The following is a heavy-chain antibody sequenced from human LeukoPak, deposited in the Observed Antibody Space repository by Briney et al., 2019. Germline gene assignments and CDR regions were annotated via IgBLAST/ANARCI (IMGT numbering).Heavy chain of an antibody. CDR1: GGSFSGYY. CDR3: ARGPPMSY. J-gene: IGHJ4*02. Sequence: SETLSLTCAVYGGSFSGYYWSWIRQPPGKGLEWIGEINHSGSTNYNPSLKSRVTISVDTSKNQFSLKLSSVTAADTAVYYCARGPPMSYWGQGTLVTVSS. V-gene: IGHV4-34*01. CDR2: INHSGST. D-gene: IGHD3-10*02.